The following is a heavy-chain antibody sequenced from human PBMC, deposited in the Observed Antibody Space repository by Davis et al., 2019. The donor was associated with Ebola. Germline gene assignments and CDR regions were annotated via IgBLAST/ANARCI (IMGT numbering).Heavy chain of an antibody. CDR1: GYTFTSYG. Sequence: ASVKVSCKASGYTFTSYGISWVRQAPGQGLEWMGWISAYNANTNYAQKLQGRVTMTTDTSTSTAYMELRSLRSDDTAVYYCARAPPYDSSGYSADHWGQGTLVTVSS. D-gene: IGHD3-22*01. CDR3: ARAPPYDSSGYSADH. J-gene: IGHJ4*02. V-gene: IGHV1-18*01. CDR2: ISAYNANT.